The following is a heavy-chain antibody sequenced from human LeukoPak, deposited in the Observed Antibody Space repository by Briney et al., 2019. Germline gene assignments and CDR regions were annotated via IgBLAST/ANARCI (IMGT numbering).Heavy chain of an antibody. CDR1: GGSISPYY. CDR3: ARDARYYDSSGYYAFDI. Sequence: PSETLSLTCTVSGGSISPYYWSWIRQPPGKGLEWIGNIYHSGSTTYNPSLKSRVTISVDKSKNQFSLKLSSVTAADTAMYYCARDARYYDSSGYYAFDIWGQGTMVTVSS. J-gene: IGHJ3*02. CDR2: IYHSGST. V-gene: IGHV4-59*01. D-gene: IGHD3-22*01.